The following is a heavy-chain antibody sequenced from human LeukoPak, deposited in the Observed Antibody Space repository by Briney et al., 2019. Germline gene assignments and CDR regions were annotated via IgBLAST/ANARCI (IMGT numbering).Heavy chain of an antibody. V-gene: IGHV3-21*01. CDR2: ISSSSSYI. CDR1: GFTYSSYS. D-gene: IGHD3-22*01. J-gene: IGHJ5*02. CDR3: AKDPSSYYYDSSGYIDP. Sequence: GGSLRLSCAASGFTYSSYSMNWVRQAPGKGLEWVSSISSSSSYIYYADSVKGRFTISRDNSKNTLYLQMNSLRAEDTAVYYCAKDPSSYYYDSSGYIDPWGQGTLVTVSS.